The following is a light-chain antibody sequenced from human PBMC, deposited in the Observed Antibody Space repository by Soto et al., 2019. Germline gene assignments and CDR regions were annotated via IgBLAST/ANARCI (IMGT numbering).Light chain of an antibody. V-gene: IGKV3-20*01. Sequence: EIVLTQSPGTLSLSPGERATLPCRASQSVSSNYLAWYQQKSGQAPRLLIYGASSRATGIPDRFSGSGSGTDFTLTISRLESEDFAVYYCQQYGGSRWTFGQGTKVDIK. CDR2: GAS. J-gene: IGKJ1*01. CDR3: QQYGGSRWT. CDR1: QSVSSNY.